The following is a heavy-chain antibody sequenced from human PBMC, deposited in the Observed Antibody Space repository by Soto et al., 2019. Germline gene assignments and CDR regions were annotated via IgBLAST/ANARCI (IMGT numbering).Heavy chain of an antibody. V-gene: IGHV1-69*13. CDR3: AITRGYCSSTSCSYMGNYFDY. D-gene: IGHD2-2*01. J-gene: IGHJ4*02. Sequence: ASVKVSCKASGGTFSSYAISWVRQAPGQGLEWMGGIIPIFGTANYAQKFQGRVTITADESTSTAYMELSSLRSEDTAVYYCAITRGYCSSTSCSYMGNYFDYWGQGTLVTVSS. CDR1: GGTFSSYA. CDR2: IIPIFGTA.